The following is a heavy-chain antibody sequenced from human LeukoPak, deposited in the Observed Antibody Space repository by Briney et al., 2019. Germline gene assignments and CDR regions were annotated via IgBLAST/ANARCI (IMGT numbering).Heavy chain of an antibody. Sequence: PGGSLRLSCAASGFTFSSYWMSWVRQAPGKGLEFVSAISGSGGSTYYADSVKGRFTIARDNSNNTLYLQMNSLRAEDTAVYYCAKGQSAGTRVFRWFDPWGQGTLVTVSS. CDR1: GFTFSSYW. V-gene: IGHV3-23*01. J-gene: IGHJ5*02. CDR2: ISGSGGST. CDR3: AKGQSAGTRVFRWFDP. D-gene: IGHD6-13*01.